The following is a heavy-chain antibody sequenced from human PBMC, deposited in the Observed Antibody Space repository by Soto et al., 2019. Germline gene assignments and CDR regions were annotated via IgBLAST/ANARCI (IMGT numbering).Heavy chain of an antibody. V-gene: IGHV4-59*01. CDR2: IYYSGST. J-gene: IGHJ5*02. CDR3: AKDSGYNYGYFRWFDP. D-gene: IGHD5-18*01. CDR1: GGSISSYY. Sequence: SETLSLTCTVSGGSISSYYWSWIRQPPGKGLEWIGYIYYSGSTNYNPSLKSLVTISVDTSKNQFSLKLSSVTAADTAVYYCAKDSGYNYGYFRWFDPWGQGTLVTVSS.